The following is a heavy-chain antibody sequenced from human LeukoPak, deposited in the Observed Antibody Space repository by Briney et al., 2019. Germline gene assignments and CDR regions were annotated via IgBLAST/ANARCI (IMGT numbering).Heavy chain of an antibody. J-gene: IGHJ4*02. CDR1: GYTFTGYY. CDR2: INPNSGGT. V-gene: IGHV1-2*02. D-gene: IGHD3-22*01. Sequence: ASVKVSCKASGYTFTGYYMHWVRQAPGQGLEWMGWINPNSGGTNYAQKSQGRVTMTRDTSISTAYMELSRLRSDDTAVYYCARDLVWLYDSSGHCGGYWGQGTLVTVSS. CDR3: ARDLVWLYDSSGHCGGY.